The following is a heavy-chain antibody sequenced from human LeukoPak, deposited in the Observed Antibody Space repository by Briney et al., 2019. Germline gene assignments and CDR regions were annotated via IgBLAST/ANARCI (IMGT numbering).Heavy chain of an antibody. V-gene: IGHV3-7*03. CDR1: GFTFSSYS. D-gene: IGHD3-16*01. CDR3: VRGNYGSS. J-gene: IGHJ5*02. Sequence: GGSLRLSCAASGFTFSSYSMNWVRQAPGKGLEWVANINEDGNEKYYVDSVKGRFTISRDNAKNSLFLQMNSLRVEDTAVYYCVRGNYGSSWGQGTLVTVSS. CDR2: INEDGNEK.